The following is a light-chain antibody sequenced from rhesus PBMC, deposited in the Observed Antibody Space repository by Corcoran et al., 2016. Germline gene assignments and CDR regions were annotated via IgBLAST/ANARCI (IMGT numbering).Light chain of an antibody. Sequence: EIVLTQSPAILSLSPGERATLSCRASQSVSSSLAWSQQKPGQVPRLLIYGTSTRATSIPDRFSGSGSGTDFTLTISSLEPEDFVVYYCQQYSNWPYSFGQGTKVEIK. CDR1: QSVSSS. CDR2: GTS. V-gene: IGKV3-42*03. J-gene: IGKJ2*01. CDR3: QQYSNWPYS.